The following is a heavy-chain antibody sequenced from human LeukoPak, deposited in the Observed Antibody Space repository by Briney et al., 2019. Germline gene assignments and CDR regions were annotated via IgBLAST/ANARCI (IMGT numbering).Heavy chain of an antibody. J-gene: IGHJ4*02. V-gene: IGHV3-48*03. CDR3: ARDPRTVRI. CDR1: GFTFSSYE. Sequence: GGSLRLSCAASGFTFSSYEMNWVRQAPGKGLEWVSYISSSGSTIYYADSVEGRFTISRDNAKNSLYLQMSSLRAEDTAVYYCARDPRTVRIWGQGTLVTVSS. CDR2: ISSSGSTI. D-gene: IGHD1-1*01.